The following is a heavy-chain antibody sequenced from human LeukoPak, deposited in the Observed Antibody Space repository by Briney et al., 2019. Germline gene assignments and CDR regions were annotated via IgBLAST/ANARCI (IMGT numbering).Heavy chain of an antibody. J-gene: IGHJ6*01. V-gene: IGHV1-18*01. D-gene: IGHD2-15*01. Sequence: VASVKVSCKASGYTFTSYGISWVRQAPGQGLEWMGWISAYNGNTNYAQKLQGRVTMITDTSTSTAYMELRSLRSDDTAVYYCAREGYCSGGSCYHDPPNYYYYGMDVWGQGTTVTVSS. CDR2: ISAYNGNT. CDR3: AREGYCSGGSCYHDPPNYYYYGMDV. CDR1: GYTFTSYG.